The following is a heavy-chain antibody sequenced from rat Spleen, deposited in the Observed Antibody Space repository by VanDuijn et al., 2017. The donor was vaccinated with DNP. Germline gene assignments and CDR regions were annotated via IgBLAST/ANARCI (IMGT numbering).Heavy chain of an antibody. CDR3: ARHGYYGSYYWYFDF. CDR2: ISYEGSST. D-gene: IGHD1-6*01. V-gene: IGHV5-22*01. Sequence: EVQLVESGGGLVQPGRSLKLSCAASGFTFSDYYMAWVRQAPKKGLEWVASISYEGSSTYYGDSVKGRFTISRDNAKSTLYLQMNSLRSEDTATYYCARHGYYGSYYWYFDFWGPGTMVTVSS. CDR1: GFTFSDYY. J-gene: IGHJ1*01.